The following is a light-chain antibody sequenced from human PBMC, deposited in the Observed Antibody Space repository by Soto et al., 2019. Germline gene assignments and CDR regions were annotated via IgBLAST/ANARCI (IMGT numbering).Light chain of an antibody. V-gene: IGKV3-20*01. J-gene: IGKJ5*01. CDR3: QHYVGGPTIT. CDR2: GAS. Sequence: EIVMTQSPGTLSLSPGERATLSCRASQSVSSRLAWYQQKPGQAPRLLISGASSRATGIPDRISGSGSGTDFTLTISRLEPEDFALYYCQHYVGGPTITFGQGTRLEIK. CDR1: QSVSSR.